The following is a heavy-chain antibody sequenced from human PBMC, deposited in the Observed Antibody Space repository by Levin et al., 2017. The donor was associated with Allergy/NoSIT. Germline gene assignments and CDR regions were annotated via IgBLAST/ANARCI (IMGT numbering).Heavy chain of an antibody. D-gene: IGHD6-13*01. V-gene: IGHV4-61*01. J-gene: IGHJ4*02. CDR1: GGSVSSGSYY. CDR2: IYYSGST. Sequence: SQTLSLTCTVSGGSVSSGSYYWSWIRQPPGKGLEWIGYIYYSGSTNYNPSLKSRVTISVDTSKNQFSLKLSSVTAADTAVYYCARGSYIAAGHFDYWGQGTLVTVSS. CDR3: ARGSYIAAGHFDY.